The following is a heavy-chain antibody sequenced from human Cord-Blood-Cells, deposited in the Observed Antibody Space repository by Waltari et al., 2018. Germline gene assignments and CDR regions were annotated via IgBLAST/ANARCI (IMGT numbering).Heavy chain of an antibody. J-gene: IGHJ3*02. CDR3: ARRYKILGAGSYYDAFDI. Sequence: QVQLQQWGAGLLKPSETLSLTCAVYGGSFSGYYWSWIRQPPGRGLEWIGEIHHSGSTNYNPSLKSRVTISVDTSKNQFSLKLSSVTAADTAVYYCARRYKILGAGSYYDAFDIWGQGTMVTVSS. V-gene: IGHV4-34*01. D-gene: IGHD3-10*01. CDR2: IHHSGST. CDR1: GGSFSGYY.